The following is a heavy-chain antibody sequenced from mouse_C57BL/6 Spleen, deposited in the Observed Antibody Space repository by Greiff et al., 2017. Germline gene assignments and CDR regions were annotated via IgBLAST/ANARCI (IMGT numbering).Heavy chain of an antibody. V-gene: IGHV1-64*01. CDR3: AREGNWDGFAY. Sequence: QVQLQQPGAELVKPGASVKFSCKASGYTFTSYWMHWVKQRPGQGLEWIGMIHPNSGSTNYNEKFKSKATLTVDKSSSTAYMQLSSLTSEDSAVXYCAREGNWDGFAYWGQETLVTVSA. CDR2: IHPNSGST. CDR1: GYTFTSYW. D-gene: IGHD4-1*01. J-gene: IGHJ3*01.